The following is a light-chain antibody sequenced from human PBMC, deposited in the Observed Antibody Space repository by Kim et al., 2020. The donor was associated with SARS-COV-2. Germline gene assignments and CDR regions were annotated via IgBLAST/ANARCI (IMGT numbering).Light chain of an antibody. J-gene: IGLJ2*01. V-gene: IGLV6-57*03. CDR1: SGSIASNY. Sequence: KTVTSSGTRSSGSIASNYVQWYQQRPGSAPTTVIYEDNQRPSGVSDRFFGSIDSSSNSASLTISGLKTEDEADYYCQSYDSSNHVVFGGGTQLTVL. CDR3: QSYDSSNHVV. CDR2: EDN.